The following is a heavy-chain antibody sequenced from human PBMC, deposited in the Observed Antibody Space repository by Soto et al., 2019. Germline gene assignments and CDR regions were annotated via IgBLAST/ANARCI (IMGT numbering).Heavy chain of an antibody. CDR1: GGSFSSYS. V-gene: IGHV1-69*12. CDR2: FSPIFRAS. CDR3: ARGVTSGSCPPFDY. Sequence: QVQLVQSGAEVKEPGSSVRVSCKASGGSFSSYSFTWVRQAPGQGLEWMGGFSPIFRASNYAQKFLARLTITADESTSTAYMELSSLTFEDTAVYYCARGVTSGSCPPFDYWGQGTLVTVSS. J-gene: IGHJ4*02. D-gene: IGHD1-26*01.